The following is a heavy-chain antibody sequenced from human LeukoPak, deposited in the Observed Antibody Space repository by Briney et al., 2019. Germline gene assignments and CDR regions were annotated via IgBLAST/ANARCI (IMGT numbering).Heavy chain of an antibody. V-gene: IGHV3-53*01. CDR3: ARVAYGDHQYFHH. CDR2: IYSGGTT. CDR1: GFTVSSNY. Sequence: SGGSLRLSCAASGFTVSSNYMSWVRQAPGKGLEWVSVIYSGGTTYYADSVKGRFTISRDHSNNTLYLQMSSLRVEDTAVYYYARVAYGDHQYFHHWGQGTLVTVSS. J-gene: IGHJ1*01. D-gene: IGHD4-17*01.